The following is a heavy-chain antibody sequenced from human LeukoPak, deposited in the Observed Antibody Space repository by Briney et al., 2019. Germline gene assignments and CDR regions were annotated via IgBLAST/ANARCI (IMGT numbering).Heavy chain of an antibody. V-gene: IGHV3-74*01. CDR1: GFTFSSYW. Sequence: PGRSLRLSCAASGFTFSSYWMHWVRPAPGKGLVWVSRINSDGSSTSYADSVKGRFTISRDNAKNTLYLQMNSLRAEDTAVYYCARPYDYGDYGQNYGMDVWGQGTTVTVSS. J-gene: IGHJ6*02. CDR2: INSDGSST. CDR3: ARPYDYGDYGQNYGMDV. D-gene: IGHD4-17*01.